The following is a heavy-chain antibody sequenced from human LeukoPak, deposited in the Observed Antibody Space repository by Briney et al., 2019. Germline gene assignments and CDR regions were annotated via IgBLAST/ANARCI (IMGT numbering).Heavy chain of an antibody. CDR3: ARDHLGDYYDNSGYLDY. CDR2: TYYRSKWYN. CDR1: GDSVSSNSAA. D-gene: IGHD3-22*01. J-gene: IGHJ4*02. Sequence: SQTLSLTCAISGDSVSSNSAAWNWIRQSPSRGLEWLGRTYYRSKWYNDYAESVKSRININADTSKNQFSLQLNSVTPEDTAVYYCARDHLGDYYDNSGYLDYWGQGTLVTVSS. V-gene: IGHV6-1*01.